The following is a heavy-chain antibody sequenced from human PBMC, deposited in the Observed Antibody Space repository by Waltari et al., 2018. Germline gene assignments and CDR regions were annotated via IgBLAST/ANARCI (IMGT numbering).Heavy chain of an antibody. V-gene: IGHV4-39*07. CDR2: ISYSGTT. D-gene: IGHD3-3*01. CDR1: GGSISSGRYY. CDR3: ARYYGNGEGWLDP. J-gene: IGHJ5*02. Sequence: QLQLQESGPGLVKPSETLSLTCTVSGGSISSGRYYWGWIPQPPGKGLESIGYISYSGTTYYNLSLKSRVTMSVDTSRDQYSLSLRSVAAADTAVYYCARYYGNGEGWLDPWGQGTLVTVSS.